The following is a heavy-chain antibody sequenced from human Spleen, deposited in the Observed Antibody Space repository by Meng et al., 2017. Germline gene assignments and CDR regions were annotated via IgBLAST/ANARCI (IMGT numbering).Heavy chain of an antibody. D-gene: IGHD6-13*01. CDR1: GGSVSSYNYY. CDR2: INHSGST. Sequence: SETLSLTCTVSGGSVSSYNYYWIWIRQPPGKGLEWIGEINHSGSTNYNPSLKRRVTISVDRPKDEFSLSLNSVTAADTAVYFCARTASAYSGSWYEIWGQGTLVTVSS. CDR3: ARTASAYSGSWYEI. J-gene: IGHJ4*02. V-gene: IGHV4-39*07.